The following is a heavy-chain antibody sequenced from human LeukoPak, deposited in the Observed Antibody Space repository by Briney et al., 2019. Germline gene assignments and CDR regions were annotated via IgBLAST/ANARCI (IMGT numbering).Heavy chain of an antibody. CDR2: IHYSGSP. J-gene: IGHJ5*02. Sequence: PLETLSLICSVSGGSNYWSWIRQPPGKGLEWIGYIHYSGSPNYNPSLKSRLTISIDTSKNQFSLKLNSVTAADTAVYYCARHSNWNGGVDWFDPWGQGTQVTVSS. D-gene: IGHD1-20*01. CDR1: GGSNY. CDR3: ARHSNWNGGVDWFDP. V-gene: IGHV4-59*08.